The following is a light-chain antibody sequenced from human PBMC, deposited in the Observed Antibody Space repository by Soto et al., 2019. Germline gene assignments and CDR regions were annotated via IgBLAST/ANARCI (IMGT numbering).Light chain of an antibody. Sequence: EIVLTQSPGTLSLSPGDRATLSCRASQSVSSTYFAWYQRRPGQTLRLLIYAAAKRATGIPDRFSGSGSGTDFTLTISRLDPDDFAVYCCQQYGSTPPTFGQGTKLEIK. CDR2: AAA. CDR1: QSVSSTY. J-gene: IGKJ2*01. CDR3: QQYGSTPPT. V-gene: IGKV3-20*01.